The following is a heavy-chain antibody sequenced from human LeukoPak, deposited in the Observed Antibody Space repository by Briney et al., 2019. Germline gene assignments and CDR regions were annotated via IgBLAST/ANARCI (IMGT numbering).Heavy chain of an antibody. D-gene: IGHD2-2*02. CDR3: ARDYTDIVVVPAAIPNDAFDI. V-gene: IGHV1-18*01. J-gene: IGHJ3*02. CDR2: ISAYNGNT. Sequence: ASVKVSCKASGYTFTSYGISWVRQAPGQGLEWMGWISAYNGNTNYAQKLQGRVTMTTDTPTSTAYMELRSLRSDDTAVYYCARDYTDIVVVPAAIPNDAFDIWGQGTMVTVSS. CDR1: GYTFTSYG.